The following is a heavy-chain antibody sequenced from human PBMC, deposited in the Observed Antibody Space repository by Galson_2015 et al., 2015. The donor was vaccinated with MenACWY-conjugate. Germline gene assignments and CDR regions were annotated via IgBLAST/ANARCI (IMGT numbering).Heavy chain of an antibody. V-gene: IGHV3-23*01. CDR2: ISGSDGTI. J-gene: IGHJ4*02. Sequence: SLRLSCAASGFTFSSFAMSWVRQAPGKGLEWVSSISGSDGTIHYADSVKGRFTISRDNSKNTLYLQMNSLRAEDTAVYYCAKDSGSNWYLIDYWGQGTLVTVSS. CDR3: AKDSGSNWYLIDY. D-gene: IGHD6-13*01. CDR1: GFTFSSFA.